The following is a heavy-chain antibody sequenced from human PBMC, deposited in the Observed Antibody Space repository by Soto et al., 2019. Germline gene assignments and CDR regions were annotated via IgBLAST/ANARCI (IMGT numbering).Heavy chain of an antibody. Sequence: QVQLVQSGAEVKKPGASVKVSCKASGYTFTSYYMHWVRQAPGQGLEWMGIINPSGGSTSYAQKFQGRVTMTRDTSTSTVYMELSSLRSEDTAVYYCARDHGDYYDSSGYSGMDVWGQGTTVTVSS. J-gene: IGHJ6*02. D-gene: IGHD3-22*01. V-gene: IGHV1-46*01. CDR1: GYTFTSYY. CDR3: ARDHGDYYDSSGYSGMDV. CDR2: INPSGGST.